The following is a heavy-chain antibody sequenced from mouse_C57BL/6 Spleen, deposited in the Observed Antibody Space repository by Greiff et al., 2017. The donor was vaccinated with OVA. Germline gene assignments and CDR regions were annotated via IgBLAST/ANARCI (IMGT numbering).Heavy chain of an antibody. CDR1: GFTFSDYY. CDR3: ARHDAGRYAMDY. Sequence: EVQGVESGGGLVQPGGSLKLSCAASGFTFSDYYMYWVRQTPEKRLEWVAYISNGGGSTYYPDTVKGRFTISRDNAKNTLYLQMSRLKSEDTAMYYCARHDAGRYAMDYWGQGTSVTVSS. V-gene: IGHV5-12*01. CDR2: ISNGGGST. J-gene: IGHJ4*01.